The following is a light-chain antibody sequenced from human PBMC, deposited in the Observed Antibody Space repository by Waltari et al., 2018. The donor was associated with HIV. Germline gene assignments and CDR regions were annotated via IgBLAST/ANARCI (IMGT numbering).Light chain of an antibody. CDR3: AAWDDSLSRPV. Sequence: QSVLTQPPSASGTPGQRVTISCSGSSSNIGSNYVNWYRHLPGTAPELLMYRTNQRPAGVPDRCPASKPGTSASLAITGPQSEDEAHYYCAAWDDSLSRPVFGGGTRLTVL. CDR1: SSNIGSNY. V-gene: IGLV1-47*01. J-gene: IGLJ3*02. CDR2: RTN.